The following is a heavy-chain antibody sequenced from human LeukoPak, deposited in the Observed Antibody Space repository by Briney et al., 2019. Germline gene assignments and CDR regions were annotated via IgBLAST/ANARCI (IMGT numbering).Heavy chain of an antibody. CDR3: ATQHYDILTGFHAFDY. J-gene: IGHJ4*02. Sequence: SETLSLTCTVSGGSISSYYWSWIRQPAGKGLEWIGRIYTSGSTNYNPSLKSRVTMSVDTSKNQFSLKLSSVTAADTAVYYCATQHYDILTGFHAFDYWGQGTLVTVSS. CDR2: IYTSGST. D-gene: IGHD3-9*01. V-gene: IGHV4-4*07. CDR1: GGSISSYY.